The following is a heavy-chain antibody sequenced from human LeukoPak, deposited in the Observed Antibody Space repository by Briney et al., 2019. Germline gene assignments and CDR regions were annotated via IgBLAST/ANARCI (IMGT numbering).Heavy chain of an antibody. CDR2: IYYSGST. J-gene: IGHJ3*02. CDR1: GGSISSSSYY. Sequence: PSETLSLTCAVSGGSISSSSYYWGWIRQPPGKGLEWIGSIYYSGSTYYNPSLMSRVTISVDTSKNQFSLKLSSVTAADTAVYYCARHAPEWQLQRDAFDIWGQGTMVTVSS. D-gene: IGHD1-26*01. CDR3: ARHAPEWQLQRDAFDI. V-gene: IGHV4-39*01.